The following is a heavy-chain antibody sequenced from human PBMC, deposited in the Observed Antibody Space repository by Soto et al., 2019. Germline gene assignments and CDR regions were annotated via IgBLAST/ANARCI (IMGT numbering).Heavy chain of an antibody. Sequence: PGESLKISCMGSGYSFTSYWISWVRQMPGKGLEWMGKIDPSDSYTNYSPSFQGHVTISADKSISTAYLQWSSLKASDTAMYYCARHGSGSYSHFDYWGQGTLVTVSS. D-gene: IGHD3-10*01. CDR3: ARHGSGSYSHFDY. J-gene: IGHJ4*02. CDR2: IDPSDSYT. V-gene: IGHV5-10-1*01. CDR1: GYSFTSYW.